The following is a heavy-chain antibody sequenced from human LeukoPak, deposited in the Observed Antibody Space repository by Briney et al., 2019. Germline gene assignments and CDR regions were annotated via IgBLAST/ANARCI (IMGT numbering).Heavy chain of an antibody. CDR1: GYSISSGYY. J-gene: IGHJ3*02. V-gene: IGHV4-38-2*02. CDR3: ARSEGLRTAFDI. Sequence: PSETLSLTCTVSGYSISSGYYWGWIRQPPGKGLEWIGSIFHSANTYYNPSLKSRVTISVDTSKNQFSLKLSSVTAADTAVYYCARSEGLRTAFDIWGQGTMVTVSS. D-gene: IGHD3-3*01. CDR2: IFHSANT.